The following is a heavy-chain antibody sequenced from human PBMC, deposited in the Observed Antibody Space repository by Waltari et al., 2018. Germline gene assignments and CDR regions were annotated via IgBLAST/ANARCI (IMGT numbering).Heavy chain of an antibody. CDR3: ARAEQGGSAVGPDFQH. J-gene: IGHJ1*01. D-gene: IGHD1-26*01. V-gene: IGHV4-34*01. CDR2: INRGGNI. CDR1: GGPFSGYY. Sequence: QVHLQQWGAGLLKPSETLSLTCAVYGGPFSGYYCAWLRQPPGKGPEWIGEINRGGNIKRNPSRKSRVIMSVDTCKNQVFLKLTSVTAADTAVYDGARAEQGGSAVGPDFQHWGQGTLVTVSS.